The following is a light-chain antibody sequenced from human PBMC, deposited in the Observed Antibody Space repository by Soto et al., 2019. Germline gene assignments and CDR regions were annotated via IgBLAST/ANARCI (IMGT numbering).Light chain of an antibody. J-gene: IGKJ4*01. CDR1: QDISSY. V-gene: IGKV1-9*01. Sequence: DIQLTQSPTFLSAAVGDRVTITCRASQDISSYLAWYQQRPGKAPKPLIYAASTLQSGVPSRFSGSGSGTEFTLTIRSLQPEDSATFYCQQLNNYPLTFGGGTKVEIK. CDR2: AAS. CDR3: QQLNNYPLT.